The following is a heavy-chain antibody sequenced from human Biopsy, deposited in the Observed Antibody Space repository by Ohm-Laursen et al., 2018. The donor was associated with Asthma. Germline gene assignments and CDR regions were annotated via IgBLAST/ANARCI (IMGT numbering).Heavy chain of an antibody. CDR2: IYYTGTT. V-gene: IGHV4-59*01. CDR3: ARDFGGWYYFDL. J-gene: IGHJ2*01. D-gene: IGHD6-19*01. Sequence: TLSLTCTVSGGSISGFYWSWIRQPPGKGLEWIGYIYYTGTTNYNPSLKSRVSISVDTSKNQFSLKLTSVTAADTAVYYCARDFGGWYYFDLWGRGTLVTVSS. CDR1: GGSISGFY.